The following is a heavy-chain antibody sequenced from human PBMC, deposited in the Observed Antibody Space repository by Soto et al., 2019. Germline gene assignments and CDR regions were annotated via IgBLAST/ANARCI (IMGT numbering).Heavy chain of an antibody. J-gene: IGHJ4*02. Sequence: SEILSLTCTVSGGSISSSSYYWGWIRQPPGKGLEWIGSIYYGGNTYYNPSLKSRVTISVDTSKNQFSLKLSSVTAADSAVYYCARLVRLAVVITPGHFDYRGQGTQVT. CDR1: GGSISSSSYY. CDR2: IYYGGNT. V-gene: IGHV4-39*01. D-gene: IGHD3-3*01. CDR3: ARLVRLAVVITPGHFDY.